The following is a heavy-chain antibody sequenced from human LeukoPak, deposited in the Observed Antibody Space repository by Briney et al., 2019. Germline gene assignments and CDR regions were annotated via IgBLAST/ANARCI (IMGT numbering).Heavy chain of an antibody. CDR1: GFTFDDYG. D-gene: IGHD1-1*01. V-gene: IGHV3-20*04. Sequence: GGSLRLSCAASGFTFDDYGMSWVRQAPGKGLEWVSGINRNGGSTNYADSVKGRFTISRDNAKNCLYLQMNSLRAEDTALYYCARGDWNDRFDYWGQGTLVTVSS. J-gene: IGHJ4*02. CDR2: INRNGGST. CDR3: ARGDWNDRFDY.